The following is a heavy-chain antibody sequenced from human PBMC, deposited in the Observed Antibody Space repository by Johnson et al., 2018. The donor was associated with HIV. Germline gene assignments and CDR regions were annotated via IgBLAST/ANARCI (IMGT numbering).Heavy chain of an antibody. CDR1: GFTVSSNY. Sequence: MQLVESGGGLVQPGGSLRLSCAASGFTVSSNYMSWVRQAPGKGLEWVSVISGSGHSTYYADSVKGRFTISRDSSKNTLYLQMNSLRADDTAVYYCAKEKLELRTGDAFDIWGQGTMVTVSS. J-gene: IGHJ3*02. D-gene: IGHD1-7*01. V-gene: IGHV3-23*04. CDR3: AKEKLELRTGDAFDI. CDR2: ISGSGHST.